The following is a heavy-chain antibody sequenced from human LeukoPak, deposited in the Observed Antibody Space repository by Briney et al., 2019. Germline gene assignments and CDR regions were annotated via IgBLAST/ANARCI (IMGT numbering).Heavy chain of an antibody. V-gene: IGHV1-18*01. CDR1: GYTFTNYG. CDR3: ARAGLPFYYYYMDV. J-gene: IGHJ6*03. D-gene: IGHD5-12*01. CDR2: ISPYNGNT. Sequence: ASVKVSCKASGYTFTNYGLSWVRQAPGQGLEWMGWISPYNGNTNYAQKLQGRVTMTTDTSTSTAYMELRSLRSDDTAVYYCARAGLPFYYYYMDVWGKGTTVTISS.